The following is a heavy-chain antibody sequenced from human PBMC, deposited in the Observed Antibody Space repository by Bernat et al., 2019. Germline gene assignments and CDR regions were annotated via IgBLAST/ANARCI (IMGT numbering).Heavy chain of an antibody. V-gene: IGHV3-30-3*01. J-gene: IGHJ4*02. CDR1: GFTFNGYA. D-gene: IGHD3-9*01. CDR3: ARDKYGYDILTGYYFDY. CDR2: VSSDGSNK. Sequence: QVQLVESGGGVVQPGRSLRLSCAASGFTFNGYAMHWVRQAPGKGLEWVAVVSSDGSNKYYADSVKGRFTISRDNSKNTLYLQMNSLRAEDTAVYYCARDKYGYDILTGYYFDYWGQGTLVTVSS.